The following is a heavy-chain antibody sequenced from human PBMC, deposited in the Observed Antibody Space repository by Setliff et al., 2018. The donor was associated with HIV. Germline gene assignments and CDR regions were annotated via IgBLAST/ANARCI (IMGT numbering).Heavy chain of an antibody. CDR1: GFMFGDYA. CDR3: TRHLGYCSGDTCYSYDYDSRGPWFFDP. J-gene: IGHJ5*02. D-gene: IGHD2-15*01. V-gene: IGHV3-49*04. Sequence: GSLRLSCTTSGFMFGDYAVSWVRQAPGKGLEWVGFIGSKTYGGTTEYAASVKGRFTISRDDSKSVAHLQMNSLKTEDTAVYYCTRHLGYCSGDTCYSYDYDSRGPWFFDPWGQGTLVTVSS. CDR2: IGSKTYGGTT.